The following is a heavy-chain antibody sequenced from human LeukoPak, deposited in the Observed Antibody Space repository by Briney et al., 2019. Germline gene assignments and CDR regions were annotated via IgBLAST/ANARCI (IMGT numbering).Heavy chain of an antibody. CDR1: GGSISSYY. CDR2: IYYSGST. Sequence: KSSETLSLTCIVSGGSISSYYWSWIRQPPGKGLEWIGYIYYSGSTNYNPSLKSRVTISVDTSKNQFSLKLSSATAADTAVYYCARHWVEMATLAYMSDAFDIWGQGTMVTVSS. V-gene: IGHV4-59*08. D-gene: IGHD5-24*01. CDR3: ARHWVEMATLAYMSDAFDI. J-gene: IGHJ3*02.